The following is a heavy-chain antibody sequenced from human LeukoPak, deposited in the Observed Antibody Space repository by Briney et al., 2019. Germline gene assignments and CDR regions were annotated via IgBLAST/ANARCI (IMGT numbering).Heavy chain of an antibody. CDR2: IIPIFGAP. J-gene: IGHJ3*02. V-gene: IGHV1-69*13. CDR3: ARDLEYCSSNKCYTIHAFDI. CDR1: GGSFNNYF. Sequence: SVKVSCKASGGSFNNYFISWVRQAPGQGLEWMGGIIPIFGAPNYAQKFQGRVTITADEITSTAYMELSSLRYEDTAVYYCARDLEYCSSNKCYTIHAFDIWGQGTMVTVSS. D-gene: IGHD2-2*02.